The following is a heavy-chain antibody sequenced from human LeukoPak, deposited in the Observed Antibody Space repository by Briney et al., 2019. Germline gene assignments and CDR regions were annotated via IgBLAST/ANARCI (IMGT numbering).Heavy chain of an antibody. Sequence: GGSLRLSCAASGFTFSSYAMHWVRQAPGKGLEWVAVISYDGSNKYYADSVKGRFTISRDNAKNSLYLQMNSLRAEDTAVYYCARDVLGANGGVPFDYWGQGTLVTVSS. CDR2: ISYDGSNK. CDR3: ARDVLGANGGVPFDY. J-gene: IGHJ4*02. V-gene: IGHV3-30-3*01. D-gene: IGHD1-26*01. CDR1: GFTFSSYA.